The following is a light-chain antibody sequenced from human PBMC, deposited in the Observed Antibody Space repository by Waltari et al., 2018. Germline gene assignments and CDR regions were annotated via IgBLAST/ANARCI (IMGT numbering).Light chain of an antibody. CDR2: GAS. Sequence: EIVLTQSPVTLSLSPGERATLSCRASQGLSSSSLAWYQQKSGQAPRLLIYGASSRATGIPDRFSGSGSGTDFTLTISRLEPEDFAVYYCQHYSSSVTFGGGTKVEIK. CDR3: QHYSSSVT. CDR1: QGLSSSS. V-gene: IGKV3-20*01. J-gene: IGKJ4*01.